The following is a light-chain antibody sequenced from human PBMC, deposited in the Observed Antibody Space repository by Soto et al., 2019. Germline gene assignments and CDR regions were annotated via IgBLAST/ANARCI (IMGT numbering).Light chain of an antibody. CDR2: GNT. V-gene: IGLV1-40*01. Sequence: QSVLTQPTSVSGAPGQAVSISFTGTSTNIGADDGVHWYQRLPGTAPKLHLGGNTIRPSGVPDRFSASTPVTPAHLTITRLQAEDEGDYYCESQASSLSARYGFGTGTMGTVL. J-gene: IGLJ1*01. CDR3: ESQASSLSARYG. CDR1: STNIGADDG.